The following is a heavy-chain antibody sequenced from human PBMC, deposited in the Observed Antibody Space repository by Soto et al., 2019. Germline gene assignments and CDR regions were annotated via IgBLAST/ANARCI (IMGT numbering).Heavy chain of an antibody. CDR2: MNPNSVNT. V-gene: IGHV1-8*01. Sequence: QVQLVQSGAEVKKPGASVKVSCKASGYTFTSYDINWVRQATGQGLEWMGWMNPNSVNTGYAQKFKDRVTITRKICISTAYKALNSLRSEDTAVYYCARRGYSSSWYYYYYYTMAVWGQGTTVTGS. CDR1: GYTFTSYD. J-gene: IGHJ6*02. CDR3: ARRGYSSSWYYYYYYTMAV. D-gene: IGHD6-13*01.